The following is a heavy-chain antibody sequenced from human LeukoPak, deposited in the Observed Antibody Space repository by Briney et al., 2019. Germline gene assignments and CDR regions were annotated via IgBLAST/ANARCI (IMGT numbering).Heavy chain of an antibody. CDR1: GXTFSNYA. CDR2: ISGSGDRT. J-gene: IGHJ4*02. D-gene: IGHD3-10*01. Sequence: GGSLRLSCAASGXTFSNYAMSWVRQAPGEGLEWVSGISGSGDRTYYADSAKGRFTISRDNSKNTVHLQMDSLRAEDTAVYYCVKDIRAVIASGGFYFDNWGQGTLVTVSS. CDR3: VKDIRAVIASGGFYFDN. V-gene: IGHV3-23*01.